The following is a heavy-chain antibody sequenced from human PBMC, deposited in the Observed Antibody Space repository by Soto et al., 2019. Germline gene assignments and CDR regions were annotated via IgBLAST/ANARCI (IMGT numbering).Heavy chain of an antibody. J-gene: IGHJ4*02. CDR2: IKQDGSEK. Sequence: GGSLRLSCAASGFTFSTYWMSWVRQAPGKGLEWVANIKQDGSEKYYVDSVKGRFTISRDNAKKSLYLQMNSLRAEDTAVYYCATKDIVATIPFDSWGQGTLVTVSS. CDR3: ATKDIVATIPFDS. D-gene: IGHD5-12*01. V-gene: IGHV3-7*01. CDR1: GFTFSTYW.